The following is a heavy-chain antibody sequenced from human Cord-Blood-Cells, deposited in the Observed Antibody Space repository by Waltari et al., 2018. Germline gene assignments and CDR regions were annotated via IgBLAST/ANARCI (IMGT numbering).Heavy chain of an antibody. Sequence: QVQLVQSGDEVKKPGASVKVSCKASGYTFTGYYMHWVRQAPGQGLEWMVWINPNSGGTNYEQKFQGRVTMTRDTTISTAYRELSMLRSHDTAVYYGARAGEYSSSSDWFDPWGQGTLVTVAS. D-gene: IGHD6-6*01. J-gene: IGHJ5*02. CDR1: GYTFTGYY. CDR2: INPNSGGT. CDR3: ARAGEYSSSSDWFDP. V-gene: IGHV1-2*02.